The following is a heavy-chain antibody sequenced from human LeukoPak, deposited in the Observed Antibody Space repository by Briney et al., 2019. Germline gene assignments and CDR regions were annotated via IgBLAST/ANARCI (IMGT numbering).Heavy chain of an antibody. V-gene: IGHV3-23*01. CDR3: ARGPGAYDSSARDAFDI. CDR1: GFTFSSYA. CDR2: ISGSGGST. D-gene: IGHD3-22*01. J-gene: IGHJ3*02. Sequence: GGSLRLSCAASGFTFSSYAMSWVRQAPGKGLEWVSAISGSGGSTYYADSVKGRFTISRDNSKNTLYLQMNSLRAEDTAVYYCARGPGAYDSSARDAFDIWGQGTMATVSS.